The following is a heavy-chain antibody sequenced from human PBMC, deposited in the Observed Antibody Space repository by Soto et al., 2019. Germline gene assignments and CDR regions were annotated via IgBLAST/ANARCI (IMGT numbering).Heavy chain of an antibody. Sequence: GGSLRLSCAASGFTFSSYGMHWVRQAPGKGLEWVAVIWYDGSNKYYADSVKGRFTISRDNSKNTLYLQMNSLRAEDTAVYYCAREIREYNWNPFDPWGQGTLVTVSS. CDR2: IWYDGSNK. V-gene: IGHV3-33*01. J-gene: IGHJ5*02. D-gene: IGHD1-1*01. CDR1: GFTFSSYG. CDR3: AREIREYNWNPFDP.